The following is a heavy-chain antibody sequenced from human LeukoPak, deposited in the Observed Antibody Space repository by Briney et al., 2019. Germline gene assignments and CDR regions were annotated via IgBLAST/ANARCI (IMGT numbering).Heavy chain of an antibody. CDR2: INSDGSST. D-gene: IGHD3-3*01. CDR3: ARPSGITYYDFWSGYYTGGDAFDI. CDR1: GFTFSSYW. V-gene: IGHV3-74*01. Sequence: GGSLRLSCAASGFTFSSYWMHWVRQAPGKGLVWVSRINSDGSSTSYADSVKGRFTISRDNAKNTLYLQMNSLRAEDTAVYYCARPSGITYYDFWSGYYTGGDAFDIWGQGTMVTVSS. J-gene: IGHJ3*02.